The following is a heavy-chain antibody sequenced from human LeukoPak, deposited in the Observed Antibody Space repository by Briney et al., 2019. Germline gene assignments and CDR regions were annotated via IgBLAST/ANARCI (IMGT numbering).Heavy chain of an antibody. J-gene: IGHJ4*02. CDR3: ARHSSGSYYNPGFDY. CDR2: IYYSGST. Sequence: PSETLSLTCTVSGVSINSGYYYWSWIRQPPGKGLEWIGYIYYSGSTYYNPSLKSRVTISIDTSKNQFSLKLSSVTAADTAVYYCARHSSGSYYNPGFDYWGQGTLVTVSS. D-gene: IGHD3-10*01. V-gene: IGHV4-30-4*01. CDR1: GVSINSGYYY.